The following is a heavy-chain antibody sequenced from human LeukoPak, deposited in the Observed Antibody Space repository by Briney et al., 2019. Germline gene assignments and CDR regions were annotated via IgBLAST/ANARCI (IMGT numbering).Heavy chain of an antibody. J-gene: IGHJ4*02. V-gene: IGHV5-51*01. CDR3: ARLGREEYYFDY. CDR1: GYSFTTYW. D-gene: IGHD3-10*01. CDR2: VYPGDSDT. Sequence: GEFLKISCKGSGYSFTTYWIGWVRQMPGKGLEWMGIVYPGDSDTTYSPSFQGQVTISADKSISTAYLQWSSLKASDTAMYYCARLGREEYYFDYWGQGTLVTVSS.